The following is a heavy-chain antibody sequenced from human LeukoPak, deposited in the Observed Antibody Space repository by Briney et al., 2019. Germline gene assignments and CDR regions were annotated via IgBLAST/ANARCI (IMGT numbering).Heavy chain of an antibody. CDR3: ARDADPTNSGSYFYGGFDY. Sequence: VASVKLSCKASGYTFTSYGISWVRQAPGQGLEWVGCLSAYNGNKNYAQKPQGRLTITTDTSTSTAYRELRSLRSDDTAVDYCARDADPTNSGSYFYGGFDYWGQGTLVTVSS. J-gene: IGHJ4*02. CDR2: LSAYNGNK. CDR1: GYTFTSYG. D-gene: IGHD1-26*01. V-gene: IGHV1-18*01.